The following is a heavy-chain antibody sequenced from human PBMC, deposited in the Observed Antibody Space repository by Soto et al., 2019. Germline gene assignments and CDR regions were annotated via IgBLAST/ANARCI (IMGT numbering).Heavy chain of an antibody. CDR3: ARVAATGNWFDP. Sequence: ASVKVFCKASGYTFTSYGISWVRQAPGQGLEWMGWISAYNGNTNYAQKLQGRVTMTTDTSTSTAYMELRSLRSDDTAVYYCARVAATGNWFDPWGQGTLVTVSS. CDR1: GYTFTSYG. D-gene: IGHD2-15*01. J-gene: IGHJ5*02. CDR2: ISAYNGNT. V-gene: IGHV1-18*01.